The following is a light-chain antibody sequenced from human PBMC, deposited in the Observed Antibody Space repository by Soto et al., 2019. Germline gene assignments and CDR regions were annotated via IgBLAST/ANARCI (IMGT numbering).Light chain of an antibody. V-gene: IGKV1-39*01. CDR2: AAS. CDR3: QQDLRPPLT. CDR1: QSVDNY. J-gene: IGKJ3*01. Sequence: IEMPQSPSYRYAYVGDAVTLTCRASQSVDNYLKWYQQRPGKPPGLLIYAASTLQSGVPSRFSGGGSGTDCTLTISSLQTEDVETDYCQQDLRPPLTFGPGTQVEIK.